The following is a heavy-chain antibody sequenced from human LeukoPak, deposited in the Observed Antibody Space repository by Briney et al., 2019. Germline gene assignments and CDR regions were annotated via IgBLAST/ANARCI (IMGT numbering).Heavy chain of an antibody. D-gene: IGHD5-18*01. J-gene: IGHJ1*01. CDR2: ISPDGSTK. V-gene: IGHV3-7*01. CDR1: GFTFSRSW. Sequence: GGSLRLSCAASGFTFSRSWMSWVRQPPGKGLEWVANISPDGSTKYHMDSVKGRFTISRDNAKNSLYLHMNSLRAEDTALYYCARSGYSYALDHWGQGSLVVVSS. CDR3: ARSGYSYALDH.